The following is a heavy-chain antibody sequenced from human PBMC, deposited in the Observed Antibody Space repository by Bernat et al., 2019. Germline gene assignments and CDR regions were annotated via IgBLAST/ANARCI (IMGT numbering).Heavy chain of an antibody. CDR3: ATYDILTGYYH. Sequence: EVQLVETGGGLIQPGESLRLSCAASGFTVSSNYMSWVRQAPGKGLEWVSVIYSGGSTYYADSVKGRFTISRDNSKNTLYLQMNSLRAEDTAVYYCATYDILTGYYHWGQGTLVTVSS. D-gene: IGHD3-9*01. CDR2: IYSGGST. V-gene: IGHV3-53*05. J-gene: IGHJ4*02. CDR1: GFTVSSNY.